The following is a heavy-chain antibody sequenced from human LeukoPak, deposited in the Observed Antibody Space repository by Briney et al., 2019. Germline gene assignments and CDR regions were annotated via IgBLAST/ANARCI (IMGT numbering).Heavy chain of an antibody. CDR1: GYTFTGYY. Sequence: GASVKVSCKASGYTFTGYYMHWVRQAPGQGLEWMGWINPNSGGTNYAQKFQGRVTMTRDTSISTAYMELSRLRSDDTAVYYCAREGGVGATTSPEALDIWGQGTMVTVSS. CDR2: INPNSGGT. J-gene: IGHJ3*02. D-gene: IGHD1-26*01. CDR3: AREGGVGATTSPEALDI. V-gene: IGHV1-2*02.